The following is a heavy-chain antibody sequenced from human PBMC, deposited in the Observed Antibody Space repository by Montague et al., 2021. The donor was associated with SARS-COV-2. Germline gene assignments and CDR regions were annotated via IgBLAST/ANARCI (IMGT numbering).Heavy chain of an antibody. D-gene: IGHD3-3*01. Sequence: SETLSLTCTVSGGSISSYYWSWIRQPPGKGLEWIGYIYYSGSTNYNPSLKSRVTISVDTSKNQFSLKLSPVTAADAAVYYCARVPRNYDFWSGFYDAFDIWGQGTMVTVSS. CDR1: GGSISSYY. J-gene: IGHJ3*02. V-gene: IGHV4-59*01. CDR2: IYYSGST. CDR3: ARVPRNYDFWSGFYDAFDI.